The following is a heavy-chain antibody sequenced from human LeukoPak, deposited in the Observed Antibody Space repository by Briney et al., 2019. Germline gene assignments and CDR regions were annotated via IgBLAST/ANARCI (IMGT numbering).Heavy chain of an antibody. J-gene: IGHJ4*02. CDR3: AREYSGSYLSYFDY. Sequence: ASVKVSCKASGGTFSSYAISWVRQAPGQWLEWMGGIIPIFGTANYAQKFQGRVTITADESTSTAYMELSSLRSEDTAVYYCAREYSGSYLSYFDYWGQGTLVTVSS. CDR1: GGTFSSYA. CDR2: IIPIFGTA. V-gene: IGHV1-69*13. D-gene: IGHD1-26*01.